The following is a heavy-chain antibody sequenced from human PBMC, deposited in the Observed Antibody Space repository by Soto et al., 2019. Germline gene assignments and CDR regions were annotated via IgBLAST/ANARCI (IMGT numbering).Heavy chain of an antibody. V-gene: IGHV3-48*01. Sequence: GGSLRLSCAASGFTFSSYSMNWVRQAPGKGLEWVSYISSSSSTIYYADSVKGRFTISRDNAKNSLYLQMNSLRAEDTAVYYCARPVCSSTSCYAKALDVIDYWGQGTLVTVSS. D-gene: IGHD2-2*01. CDR3: ARPVCSSTSCYAKALDVIDY. CDR2: ISSSSSTI. CDR1: GFTFSSYS. J-gene: IGHJ4*02.